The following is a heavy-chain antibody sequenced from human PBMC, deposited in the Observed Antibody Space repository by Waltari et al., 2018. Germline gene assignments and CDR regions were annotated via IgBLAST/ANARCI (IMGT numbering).Heavy chain of an antibody. CDR1: GFTFDVYA. J-gene: IGHJ6*02. CDR3: AKGFALLKGVGGMDV. V-gene: IGHV3-43D*03. CDR2: ISWDGGST. D-gene: IGHD2-15*01. Sequence: EVQLVESGGVVVQPGGSLRLSCAASGFTFDVYAMHWFRQAPGKGLEWVSLISWDGGSTYYADSVKGRFTISRDNSKNSLYLQMNSLRAEDTALYYCAKGFALLKGVGGMDVWGQGTTVTVSS.